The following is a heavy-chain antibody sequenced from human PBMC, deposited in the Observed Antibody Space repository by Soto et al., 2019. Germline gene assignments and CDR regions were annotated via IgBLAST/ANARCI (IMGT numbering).Heavy chain of an antibody. D-gene: IGHD2-2*01. J-gene: IGHJ3*02. V-gene: IGHV4-39*07. CDR3: ARDGQGVGDCSSTSCYVAFDI. CDR2: IYYSGST. Sequence: SETLSLTCTVSGGSISSSSYYWGWIRQPPGKGLEWIGSIYYSGSTYYNPSLKSRVTISVDTSKDQFSLKLSSVTAADTAVYYCARDGQGVGDCSSTSCYVAFDIWGQGTMVTVSS. CDR1: GGSISSSSYY.